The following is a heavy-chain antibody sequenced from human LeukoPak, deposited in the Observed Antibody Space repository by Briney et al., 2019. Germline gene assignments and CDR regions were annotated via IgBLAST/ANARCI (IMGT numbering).Heavy chain of an antibody. CDR3: ARQRLGYCSSTSCPSRYYYYGMDV. V-gene: IGHV4-34*01. Sequence: SETLSLTCAVYGASFSGYYWSWIRQPPGKGLEWIGEINHSGSTNYNPSLKTRVTTSVDTSKNQFSLKLSSVTAADTAVYYCARQRLGYCSSTSCPSRYYYYGMDVWGQGTTVTVSS. CDR2: INHSGST. J-gene: IGHJ6*02. CDR1: GASFSGYY. D-gene: IGHD2-2*01.